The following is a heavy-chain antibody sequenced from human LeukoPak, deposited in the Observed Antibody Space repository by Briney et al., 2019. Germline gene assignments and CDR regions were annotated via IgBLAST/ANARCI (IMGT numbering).Heavy chain of an antibody. CDR3: ARVWGSIDY. CDR2: MSPKSGNT. CDR1: GYTFTSYD. D-gene: IGHD7-27*01. V-gene: IGHV1-8*02. Sequence: ASVKVSCKASGYTFTSYDINGVRQATGQGLEWMGWMSPKSGNTGSAQRFQGRVTLTRDTSISTAYMELSSLRSEDTAVYYCARVWGSIDYWGQGTLVTVSS. J-gene: IGHJ4*02.